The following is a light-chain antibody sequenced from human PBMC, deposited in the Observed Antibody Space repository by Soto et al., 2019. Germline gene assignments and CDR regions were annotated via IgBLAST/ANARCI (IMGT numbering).Light chain of an antibody. J-gene: IGKJ4*01. V-gene: IGKV3-15*01. Sequence: EIVMTQSPATLSVSPGERVTLSCRASQSVRSNLAWYQQKPGQAPRPLIYAASTRATGIPARFSGSGSGTEFSLTISSLQSEDFALYYCQQFHTWPLSFGGGTKV. CDR3: QQFHTWPLS. CDR1: QSVRSN. CDR2: AAS.